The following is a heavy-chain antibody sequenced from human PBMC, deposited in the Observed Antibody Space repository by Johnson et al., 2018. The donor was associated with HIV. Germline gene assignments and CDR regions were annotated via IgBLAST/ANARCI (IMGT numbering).Heavy chain of an antibody. J-gene: IGHJ3*02. CDR2: IGTAGDT. Sequence: VLLVESGGGVVRPGGSLRLSCAASGFTFSSYDMHWVRQGTGKGLEWVSAIGTAGDTYYPGSVKCRFTISRENAKNSLYLQMNSLRAGDTAVYYCARDQSEVDAFDIWGQGTMVTVSS. CDR1: GFTFSSYD. V-gene: IGHV3-13*01. CDR3: ARDQSEVDAFDI.